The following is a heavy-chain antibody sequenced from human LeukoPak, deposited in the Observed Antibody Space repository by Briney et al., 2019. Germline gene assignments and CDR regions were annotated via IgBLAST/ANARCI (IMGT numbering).Heavy chain of an antibody. CDR3: AKDTQYYYDDSGYIDF. J-gene: IGHJ4*02. Sequence: TGGSLRLSCAASGFTFSSYGMHWVRQPPGKGLEWVSSLSGSGHSTYYADSVKGRFTISRDNSKNTLYLQMNSLRVEDTAVYYCAKDTQYYYDDSGYIDFWGQGTLVTVSS. D-gene: IGHD3-22*01. CDR2: LSGSGHST. V-gene: IGHV3-23*01. CDR1: GFTFSSYG.